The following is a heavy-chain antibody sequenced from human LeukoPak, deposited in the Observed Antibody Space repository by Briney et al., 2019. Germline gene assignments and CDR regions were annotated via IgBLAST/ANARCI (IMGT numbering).Heavy chain of an antibody. D-gene: IGHD3-3*01. CDR1: GYTFTSYG. Sequence: ASVKVSCKASGYTFTSYGINWVRQAPGQGLEWMGWISAYNGNTNYAQKLQGRVTMTTDTSTSTAYMEPRSLRSDDTAVYYCARVYYDFWSGYEYDAFDIWGQGTMVTVSS. V-gene: IGHV1-18*01. CDR2: ISAYNGNT. CDR3: ARVYYDFWSGYEYDAFDI. J-gene: IGHJ3*02.